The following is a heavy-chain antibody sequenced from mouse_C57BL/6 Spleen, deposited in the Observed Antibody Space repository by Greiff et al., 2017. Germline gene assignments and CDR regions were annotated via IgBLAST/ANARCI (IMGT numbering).Heavy chain of an antibody. V-gene: IGHV1-26*01. J-gene: IGHJ3*01. CDR1: GYTFTDYY. CDR3: AAGLAY. CDR2: INPNNGGT. Sequence: VQLQQSGPELVKPGASVKISCKASGYTFTDYYMNWVKQSHGKSLEWIGDINPNNGGTSYNQKFKGKATLTVDKSSSTAYMELRSLTSEDSAVYYCAAGLAYWGQGTLVTVSA.